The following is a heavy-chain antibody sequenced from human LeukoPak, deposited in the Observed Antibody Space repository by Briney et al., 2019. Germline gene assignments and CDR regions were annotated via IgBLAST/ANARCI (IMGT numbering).Heavy chain of an antibody. V-gene: IGHV3-30-3*01. CDR3: ASESNYYDSSFDY. CDR2: ISYDGSNK. J-gene: IGHJ4*02. Sequence: GGSLRLSCAASGFTFSSYAMSWVRQAPGKGLEWVAVISYDGSNKYYADSVKGRFTISRDNSKNTLYLQMNSLRAEDTAVYYCASESNYYDSSFDYWGQGTLVTVSS. CDR1: GFTFSSYA. D-gene: IGHD3-22*01.